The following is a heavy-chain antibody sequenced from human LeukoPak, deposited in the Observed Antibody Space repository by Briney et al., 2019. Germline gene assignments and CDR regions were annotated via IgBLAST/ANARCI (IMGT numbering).Heavy chain of an antibody. J-gene: IGHJ4*02. Sequence: GGSLRLSCAASGFNFSNYEMNWVRQAPGKGLEWISYISNSYNTIYYADSVKGRFTISRDNAKNSLYLQMNSLRAEDTAVYYCARGGPRYSGYDWGQGTLVTVSS. CDR2: ISNSYNTI. D-gene: IGHD5-12*01. V-gene: IGHV3-48*03. CDR3: ARGGPRYSGYD. CDR1: GFNFSNYE.